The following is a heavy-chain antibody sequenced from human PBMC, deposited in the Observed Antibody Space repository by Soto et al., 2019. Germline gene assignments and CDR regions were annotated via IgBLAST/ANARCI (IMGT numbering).Heavy chain of an antibody. CDR1: GFTFSSYW. CDR2: IDDYGSTM. CDR3: TRDIGGKGAY. D-gene: IGHD3-10*01. J-gene: IGHJ4*02. Sequence: EVQLVESGGGLVQPGGSLRLSCAASGFTFSSYWMNWVRQVPGKGLLWVSRIDDYGSTMNYADSVKGRFTISRDNARNTLYLEMNSLRAEDTALYYCTRDIGGKGAYWGPGTLVTVSS. V-gene: IGHV3-74*01.